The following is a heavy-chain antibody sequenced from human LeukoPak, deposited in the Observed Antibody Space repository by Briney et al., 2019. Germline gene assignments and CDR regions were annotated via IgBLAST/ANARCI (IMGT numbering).Heavy chain of an antibody. V-gene: IGHV4-4*07. Sequence: SGTLSLTCTVSRGSISNYWWSWIRQAAGKGLEWIGRVYPSGTTHYNPSLQSRVTLSVDTSKNQFSLKLSSLTAADTAVYYCARDAGGYEDYWGQGTLVTVSS. D-gene: IGHD5-12*01. CDR2: VYPSGTT. J-gene: IGHJ4*02. CDR1: RGSISNYW. CDR3: ARDAGGYEDY.